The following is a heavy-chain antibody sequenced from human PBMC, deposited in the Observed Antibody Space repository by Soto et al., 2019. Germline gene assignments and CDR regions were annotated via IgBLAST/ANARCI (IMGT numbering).Heavy chain of an antibody. CDR1: GGSISSYY. CDR3: ARWDQSLLDY. J-gene: IGHJ4*02. V-gene: IGHV4-59*01. CDR2: IYYSGST. Sequence: PSETLSLTCTVSGGSISSYYWSWIRQPPGKGLEWIGYIYYSGSTNYNPSLKSRVTISVDTSKNQFSLKLSSVTAADTAVYYCARWDQSLLDYWGQGTLVTVSS. D-gene: IGHD1-26*01.